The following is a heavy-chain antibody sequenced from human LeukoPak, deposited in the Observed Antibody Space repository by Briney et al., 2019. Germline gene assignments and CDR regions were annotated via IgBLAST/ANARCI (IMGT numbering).Heavy chain of an antibody. CDR3: ARGRRHRLWLSGAFDY. V-gene: IGHV4-34*01. CDR2: INHSGST. CDR1: GGSFSGYY. Sequence: SETLSLTCAVYGGSFSGYYWSWIRQPPGKGLEWIGEINHSGSTNYNPSLKSRVTISVDTSKNQFSLKLSSVTAADTAVYYCARGRRHRLWLSGAFDYWGQGTLVTVSS. J-gene: IGHJ4*02. D-gene: IGHD6-25*01.